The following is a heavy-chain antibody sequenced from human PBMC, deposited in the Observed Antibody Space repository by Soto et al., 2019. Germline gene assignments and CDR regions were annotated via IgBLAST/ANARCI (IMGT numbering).Heavy chain of an antibody. Sequence: WGSLLLFCAACGFTFSSYAMVWVGQAPGKGLEWVSAISGSGGSTYYADSVKGRFTISRDNSKNTLYLQMNSLRAEDTAVYYCAKSLSKGAITNFDYWGQGTMVTVSS. CDR1: GFTFSSYA. V-gene: IGHV3-23*01. CDR3: AKSLSKGAITNFDY. D-gene: IGHD1-26*01. CDR2: ISGSGGST. J-gene: IGHJ4*02.